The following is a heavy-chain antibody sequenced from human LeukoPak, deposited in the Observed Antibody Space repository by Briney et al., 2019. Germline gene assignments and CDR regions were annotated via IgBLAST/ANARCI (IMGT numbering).Heavy chain of an antibody. V-gene: IGHV3-11*01. CDR1: GFTFSDYY. CDR2: ISSSGSTI. J-gene: IGHJ3*02. CDR3: AKGLGYSSGWAQGDDAFDI. Sequence: GGSLRLSCAASGFTFSDYYMSWIRQAPGKGLEWVSYISSSGSTIYYADSVKGRFTISRDNSKNTLYLQMNSLRAEDTAVYYCAKGLGYSSGWAQGDDAFDIWGQGTMVTVSS. D-gene: IGHD6-19*01.